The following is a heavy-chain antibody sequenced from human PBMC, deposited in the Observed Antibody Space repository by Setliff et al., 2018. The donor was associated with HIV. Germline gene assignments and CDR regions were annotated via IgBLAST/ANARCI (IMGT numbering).Heavy chain of an antibody. CDR2: IYTSGST. Sequence: SLTCTVSGGSISSYYWSWIRRPPGKGLEWIGYIYTSGSTNYNPSLKSRVTLSVDTSKNQFSLKLSSVTAADTAVYYCALGTYYYYMDVWGKGTTVTVSS. D-gene: IGHD1-1*01. J-gene: IGHJ6*03. CDR3: ALGTYYYYMDV. V-gene: IGHV4-4*08. CDR1: GGSISSYY.